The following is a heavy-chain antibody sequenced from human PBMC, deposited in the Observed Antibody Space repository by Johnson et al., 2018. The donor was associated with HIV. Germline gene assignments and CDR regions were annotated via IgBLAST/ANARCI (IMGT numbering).Heavy chain of an antibody. V-gene: IGHV3-30-3*01. Sequence: QVQLVESGGGVVQPGRSLRLSCAASGFTFSSYAMHWVRQAPGKGLEWVAVISYDGSNKYYADSVKGRFTISRDNSKNTLYLQMNSLRAEDTAVYYCAKDLAPSGYVVDAFDLWGQGTMVTVSS. CDR2: ISYDGSNK. J-gene: IGHJ3*01. D-gene: IGHD5-12*01. CDR3: AKDLAPSGYVVDAFDL. CDR1: GFTFSSYA.